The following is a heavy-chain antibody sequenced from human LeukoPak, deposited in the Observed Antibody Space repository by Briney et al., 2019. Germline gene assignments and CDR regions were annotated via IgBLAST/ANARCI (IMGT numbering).Heavy chain of an antibody. D-gene: IGHD3-22*01. V-gene: IGHV3-23*01. CDR2: ISGSGGST. Sequence: GGSLRLSCAASGLTFSSYAMSWVRQAPGKGLEWVSAISGSGGSTYYADSVKGRFTISRDNSKNTLYLQMNSLRAEDTAVYYCVNYASSGPPVHYFDYWGQGTLVTVSS. J-gene: IGHJ4*02. CDR3: VNYASSGPPVHYFDY. CDR1: GLTFSSYA.